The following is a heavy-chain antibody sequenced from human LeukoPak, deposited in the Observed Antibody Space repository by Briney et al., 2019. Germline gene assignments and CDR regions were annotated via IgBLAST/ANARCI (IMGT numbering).Heavy chain of an antibody. CDR2: IIPIFGTA. Sequence: SVKVSCKASGYSFTNYGITWVRQAPGQGLEWMGGIIPIFGTANYAQKFQGRVTITADESTSTAYMEVSSLRSEDTAVYYCARGGRAYYYDWFDPWGQGTLVTVSS. D-gene: IGHD3-10*01. CDR1: GYSFTNYG. J-gene: IGHJ5*02. V-gene: IGHV1-69*13. CDR3: ARGGRAYYYDWFDP.